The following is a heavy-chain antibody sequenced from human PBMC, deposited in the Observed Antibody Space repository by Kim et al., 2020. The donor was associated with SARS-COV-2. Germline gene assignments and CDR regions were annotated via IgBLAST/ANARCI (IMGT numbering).Heavy chain of an antibody. CDR2: VTGSGYER. CDR1: GFTFTNYY. Sequence: GGSLRLSCAASGFTFTNYYMTWVRRAPGKGLEWVSTVTGSGYERHYADSVRGRFTVSRDNSKNTLSLQMDSLRAEDTAIYYCAKYCHGFHCHEGMDVWGQGATVTVSS. V-gene: IGHV3-23*01. J-gene: IGHJ6*02. CDR3: AKYCHGFHCHEGMDV. D-gene: IGHD2-15*01.